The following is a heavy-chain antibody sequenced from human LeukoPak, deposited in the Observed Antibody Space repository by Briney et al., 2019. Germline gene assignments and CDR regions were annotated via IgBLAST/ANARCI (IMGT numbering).Heavy chain of an antibody. CDR1: GFAFNSYT. J-gene: IGHJ6*03. D-gene: IGHD4-11*01. CDR3: ARVAQGATTENYFYYYMDV. V-gene: IGHV3-21*01. CDR2: ITSRSSHI. Sequence: GGSLRLSCEASGFAFNSYTITWVRQAPGKGLESVSSITSRSSHIYIADSVKGRFTISRDNAKNSLFLQMSSLRVEDTAVYYCARVAQGATTENYFYYYMDVWGKGTTVTVSS.